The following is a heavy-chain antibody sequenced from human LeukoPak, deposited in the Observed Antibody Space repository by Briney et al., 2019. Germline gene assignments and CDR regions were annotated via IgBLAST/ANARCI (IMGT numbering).Heavy chain of an antibody. J-gene: IGHJ3*02. CDR1: GFTFSSYW. CDR3: ARVEAAAGTMYAFDI. V-gene: IGHV3-7*01. Sequence: GGSLRLSCAASGFTFSSYWMSWVRQAPGKGLEWVANIKQDGSEKYYVDSVKGRFTISRDNAKNSLYLQMNSLRAEDTAVYYCARVEAAAGTMYAFDIWGQGTMVTVSS. CDR2: IKQDGSEK. D-gene: IGHD6-13*01.